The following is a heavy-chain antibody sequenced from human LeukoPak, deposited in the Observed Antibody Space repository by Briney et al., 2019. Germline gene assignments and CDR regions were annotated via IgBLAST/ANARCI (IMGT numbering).Heavy chain of an antibody. V-gene: IGHV3-33*01. CDR3: ARDTQSRSLDY. CDR1: GFIFSTYG. J-gene: IGHJ4*02. D-gene: IGHD6-13*01. Sequence: GRSLRLSCAASGFIFSTYGIHWVRQAPGKGLEWVAVIWYDGSNKYYTDSVKGRFTISRDNSKNTLYLQMNSLRAEDTAVYYCARDTQSRSLDYWGQGTLVTASS. CDR2: IWYDGSNK.